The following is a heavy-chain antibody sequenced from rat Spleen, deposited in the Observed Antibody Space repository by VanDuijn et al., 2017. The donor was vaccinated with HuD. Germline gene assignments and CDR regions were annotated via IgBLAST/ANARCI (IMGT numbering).Heavy chain of an antibody. Sequence: QVQLKESGPGLVQPSQTLSLTCTFSGFSLTSHNVTWVRQPTGKGLEWMGVIWTGGTTAYHSSFNSRLSITKDTPKNQVFLKMNSLQREDTAIYYCTREVYTTDYYYGWFTHWGQGTLVTVSS. D-gene: IGHD1-6*01. CDR2: IWTGGTT. CDR3: TREVYTTDYYYGWFTH. V-gene: IGHV2-30*01. J-gene: IGHJ3*01. CDR1: GFSLTSHN.